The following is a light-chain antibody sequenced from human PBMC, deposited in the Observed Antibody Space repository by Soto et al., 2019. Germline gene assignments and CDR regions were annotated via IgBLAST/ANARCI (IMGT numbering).Light chain of an antibody. Sequence: DTQMTQSPSTLSASVGDTVTITCRARQNINNWLAWYQQKPEKVPKLLIYGASTLEDGVPSRFSGSRSGTEFTLTINSLQPDDFATYYCQRYDGYVGQGTKLEIK. J-gene: IGKJ2*01. CDR2: GAS. V-gene: IGKV1-5*01. CDR1: QNINNW. CDR3: QRYDGY.